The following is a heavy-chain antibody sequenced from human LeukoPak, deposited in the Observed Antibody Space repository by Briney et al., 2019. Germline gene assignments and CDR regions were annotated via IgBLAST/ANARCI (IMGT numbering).Heavy chain of an antibody. V-gene: IGHV4-38-2*02. Sequence: SETLSLTCTVSGYSISSGYYWGWIRQPPGKGLEWIGSIYHSGSTYYNPSLKSRVTISVDKSKNQFSLKLSSVTAADTAVYYCARRPHGTDYWGQGTLVTVSS. CDR2: IYHSGST. CDR1: GYSISSGYY. J-gene: IGHJ4*02. CDR3: ARRPHGTDY.